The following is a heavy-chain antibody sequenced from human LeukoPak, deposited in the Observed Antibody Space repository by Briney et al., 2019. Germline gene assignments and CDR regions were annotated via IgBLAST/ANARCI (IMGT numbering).Heavy chain of an antibody. CDR3: ARYEYGDYVLDY. V-gene: IGHV4-39*01. Sequence: PSETLSLTRTVSGGSISSSSYYWGWIRQPPGKGLEWIGSIYYSGSTYYNPSLKSRFTISVDTSKNQFSLKLSSVTAADTAVYYCARYEYGDYVLDYWGQGALVTVSS. J-gene: IGHJ4*02. D-gene: IGHD4-17*01. CDR2: IYYSGST. CDR1: GGSISSSSYY.